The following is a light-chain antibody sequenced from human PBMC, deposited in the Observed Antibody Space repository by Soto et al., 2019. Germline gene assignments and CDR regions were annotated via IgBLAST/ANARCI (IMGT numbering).Light chain of an antibody. CDR1: QSISHW. CDR2: DAS. Sequence: DIQMTQSPATLSASVGDSVTITCRASQSISHWLAWYQQKPGKAPKFLIYDASSLESGVPSRFSGSGSGTEFTLTISSLQPDDFATYYCQQYDSVLVTFGPGIKVDIK. V-gene: IGKV1-5*01. CDR3: QQYDSVLVT. J-gene: IGKJ1*01.